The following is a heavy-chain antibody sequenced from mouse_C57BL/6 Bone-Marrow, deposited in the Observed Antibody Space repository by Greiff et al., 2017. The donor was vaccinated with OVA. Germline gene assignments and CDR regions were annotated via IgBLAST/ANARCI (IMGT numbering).Heavy chain of an antibody. Sequence: EVNVVESGGGLVQSGRSLRLSCATSGFTFSDFYMEWVRQAPGKGLEWIAASRNKANDNTTEYSASVKGRFIVSRDTSQSILYLKMNALRAEDTAIYYCARDAGNHAWFAYWGQGTLVTVSA. D-gene: IGHD2-1*01. V-gene: IGHV7-1*01. CDR3: ARDAGNHAWFAY. CDR1: GFTFSDFY. J-gene: IGHJ3*01. CDR2: SRNKANDNTT.